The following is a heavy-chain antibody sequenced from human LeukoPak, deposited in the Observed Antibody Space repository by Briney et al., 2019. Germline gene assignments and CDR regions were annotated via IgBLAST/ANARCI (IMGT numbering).Heavy chain of an antibody. CDR1: GFTFSSYH. V-gene: IGHV3-48*01. CDR2: ITGSSSSI. J-gene: IGHJ4*02. CDR3: ARDHGGHFDY. Sequence: GGSLRLSCAASGFTFSSYHMNWVRQAPGKGLEWVSYITGSSSSIYYADSVKGRFTISRDNAKNSLYLQMNSLRAEDAAVYYCARDHGGHFDYWGQGTLVTVSS. D-gene: IGHD4-23*01.